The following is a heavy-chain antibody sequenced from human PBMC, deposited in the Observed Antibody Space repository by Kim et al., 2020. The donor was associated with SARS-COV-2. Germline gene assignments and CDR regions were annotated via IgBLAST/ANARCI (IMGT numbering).Heavy chain of an antibody. D-gene: IGHD3-22*01. V-gene: IGHV4-39*01. CDR2: IYYTGSA. CDR1: GGSISSSLYY. J-gene: IGHJ4*02. CDR3: ARYSYDSSGYFYFFDS. Sequence: SETLSLTCSVSGGSISSSLYYWAWIRQPPGRGLEWIGSIYYTGSAYYDSSLRSRVNISIDTSKDEFSLKVTSVTAADTATYYCARYSYDSSGYFYFFDSWGQGALVTVSS.